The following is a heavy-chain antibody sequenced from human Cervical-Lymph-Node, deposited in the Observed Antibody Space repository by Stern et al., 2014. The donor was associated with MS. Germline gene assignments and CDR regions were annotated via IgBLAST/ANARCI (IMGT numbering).Heavy chain of an antibody. CDR2: IWYDGSNK. D-gene: IGHD2-15*01. J-gene: IGHJ4*02. Sequence: VQLEESGGGVVQPGRSLRLSCAASGFTFSSYGMHWVRQAPGKGLEWVAGIWYDGSNKYYAYSVKGRFTISRDNSKNTLYLQMNSLRAEDTAVYYCARDRHDLGYCSGGSCYLPDYWGQGTLVTVSS. CDR1: GFTFSSYG. V-gene: IGHV3-33*01. CDR3: ARDRHDLGYCSGGSCYLPDY.